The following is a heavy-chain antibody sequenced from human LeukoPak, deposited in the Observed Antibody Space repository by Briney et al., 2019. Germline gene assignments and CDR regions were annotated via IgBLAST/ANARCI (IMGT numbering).Heavy chain of an antibody. CDR2: ISYDGSNK. Sequence: PGRSLRLSCAASGFTFSSYGMHWVRQAPGKGLEWVAVISYDGSNKYYADSVKGRFTISRDSSKNTLYLQMNSLRAEDTAVYYCAKDLWLLDYWGQGTLVTVSS. D-gene: IGHD3-10*01. V-gene: IGHV3-30*18. CDR1: GFTFSSYG. CDR3: AKDLWLLDY. J-gene: IGHJ4*02.